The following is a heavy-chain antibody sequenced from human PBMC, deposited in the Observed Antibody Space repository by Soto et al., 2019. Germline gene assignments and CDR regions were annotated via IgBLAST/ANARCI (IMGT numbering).Heavy chain of an antibody. J-gene: IGHJ4*02. CDR1: GYSFTSYW. CDR3: ARPFYYDSSGYYPYYFDH. Sequence: GESLKISCKGSGYSFTSYWIGWVRQMPGKGLEWMGIIYPGDSDTRYSPSFQGQVTISADKSISTAYLQWSSLKASDTAMYYCARPFYYDSSGYYPYYFDHWGQGTLVTVSS. CDR2: IYPGDSDT. V-gene: IGHV5-51*01. D-gene: IGHD3-22*01.